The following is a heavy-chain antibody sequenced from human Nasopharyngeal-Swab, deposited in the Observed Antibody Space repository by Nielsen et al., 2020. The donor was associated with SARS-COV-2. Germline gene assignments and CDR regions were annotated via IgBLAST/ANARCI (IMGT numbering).Heavy chain of an antibody. CDR2: INPSGGST. J-gene: IGHJ4*02. V-gene: IGHV1-46*01. D-gene: IGHD2-2*01. Sequence: ASVKVSCKASGYTFTSYYMHWVRQAPGQGLEWMGIINPSGGSTSYAQKFRGRVTMTRDTSTSTVYMELSSLRSEDTAVYYCARGHSRIIVVVPWRKGYFDYWGQGTLVTVSS. CDR3: ARGHSRIIVVVPWRKGYFDY. CDR1: GYTFTSYY.